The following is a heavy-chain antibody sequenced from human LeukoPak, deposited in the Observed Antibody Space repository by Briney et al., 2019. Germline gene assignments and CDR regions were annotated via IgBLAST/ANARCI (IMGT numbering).Heavy chain of an antibody. CDR1: GFTFSTYA. Sequence: GGSLRLSCAVSGFTFSTYATSWVRQAPGKGLEWVSAISGSGGSTYYADSVKGRFTISRDNAKNSLYLQMNSLRAEDTAVYYCARDSYDSSGYYYRLFDYWGQGTLVTVSS. V-gene: IGHV3-23*01. J-gene: IGHJ4*02. CDR2: ISGSGGST. CDR3: ARDSYDSSGYYYRLFDY. D-gene: IGHD3-22*01.